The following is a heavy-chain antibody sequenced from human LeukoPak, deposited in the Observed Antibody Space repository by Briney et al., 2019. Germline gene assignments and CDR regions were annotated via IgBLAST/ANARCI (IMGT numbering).Heavy chain of an antibody. CDR3: ARLEYSSSSLVYDY. CDR2: INHSGST. J-gene: IGHJ4*02. CDR1: GGSFSGYY. Sequence: PSETLPLTCAVYGGSFSGYYWSWIRQPPGKGLEWIGEINHSGSTNYNPSLKSRVTISVDTSKNQFSLKLSSVTAADTAVYYCARLEYSSSSLVYDYWGQGTLVTVSS. D-gene: IGHD6-13*01. V-gene: IGHV4-34*01.